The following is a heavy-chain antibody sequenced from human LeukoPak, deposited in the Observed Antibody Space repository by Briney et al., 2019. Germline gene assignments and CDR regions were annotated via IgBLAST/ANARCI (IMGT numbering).Heavy chain of an antibody. J-gene: IGHJ1*01. CDR2: ISSSGSTI. D-gene: IGHD4-17*01. CDR1: GFTFSSHE. CDR3: ARAGRTTRAFQH. V-gene: IGHV3-48*03. Sequence: PGGSLRLSCAASGFTFSSHEVSWVRQAPGKGLEWVSDISSSGSTIYYADSVKGRFTISRDNAKNSLYLQMNSLRAEDTAVYYCARAGRTTRAFQHWGQGTLVTVSS.